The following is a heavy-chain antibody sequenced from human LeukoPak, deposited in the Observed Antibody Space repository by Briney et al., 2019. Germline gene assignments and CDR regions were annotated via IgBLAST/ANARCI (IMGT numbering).Heavy chain of an antibody. CDR2: IWYDGSNK. V-gene: IGHV3-33*01. CDR1: GFTFSSYG. D-gene: IGHD3-22*01. Sequence: AGGSLRLSCAASGFTFSSYGMHWVRQAPGKGLEWVAVIWYDGSNKYYADSVKGRFTISRDNSKNTLYLQMNSLRAEDTAVYYCARDHYYDSSGYYLYYYYYYGMDVWGQGTTVTVSS. CDR3: ARDHYYDSSGYYLYYYYYYGMDV. J-gene: IGHJ6*02.